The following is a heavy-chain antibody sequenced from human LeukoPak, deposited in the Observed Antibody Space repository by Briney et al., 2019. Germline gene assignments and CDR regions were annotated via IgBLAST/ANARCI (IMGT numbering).Heavy chain of an antibody. CDR3: ARGKSPKQQVARLLDY. V-gene: IGHV3-48*01. Sequence: GGSLRLSCAASGFTFSSYSMNWVRQAPGKGLEWVSYISSSSSTIYYADSVKGRFTISRDNAKNSLYLQMNSLRAEDTAVYYCARGKSPKQQVARLLDYWGQGTLVTVSS. D-gene: IGHD6-13*01. CDR2: ISSSSSTI. CDR1: GFTFSSYS. J-gene: IGHJ4*02.